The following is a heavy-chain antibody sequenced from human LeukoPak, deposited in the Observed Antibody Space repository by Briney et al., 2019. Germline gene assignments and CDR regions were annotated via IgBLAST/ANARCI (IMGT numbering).Heavy chain of an antibody. J-gene: IGHJ5*02. CDR1: GFTFSSYS. Sequence: GGSLRLSCAASGFTFSSYSMNWVRQAPGKGLEWVSYISSSSNTIYYPDSVKGRFTISRDNAKNSLYLQMNSLRAEDTAVYYCARDYVYGTSATRWFDPWGQGTLVTVSS. V-gene: IGHV3-48*04. D-gene: IGHD3-22*01. CDR3: ARDYVYGTSATRWFDP. CDR2: ISSSSNTI.